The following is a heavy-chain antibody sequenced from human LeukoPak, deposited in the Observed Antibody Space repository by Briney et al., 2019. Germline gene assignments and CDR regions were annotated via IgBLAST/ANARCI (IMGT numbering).Heavy chain of an antibody. CDR2: IGTAGDT. CDR3: ARGSYCSGGSCYSQGAFDI. J-gene: IGHJ3*02. Sequence: GGSLRLSCAASGFTFSSYDMHWVRQATGKGLEWVSAIGTAGDTYYPGSVKGRFTISRENAKNSLYLQMNSLRAGGTAVYYCARGSYCSGGSCYSQGAFDIWGQGTMVTVSS. D-gene: IGHD2-15*01. CDR1: GFTFSSYD. V-gene: IGHV3-13*04.